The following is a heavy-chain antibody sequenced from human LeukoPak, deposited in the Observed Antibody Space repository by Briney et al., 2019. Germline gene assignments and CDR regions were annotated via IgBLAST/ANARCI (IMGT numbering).Heavy chain of an antibody. CDR2: INPSGGST. Sequence: ASVTVSFKASGYTFTIYYMHWVRQAPGQGLEWMGIINPSGGSTSYAQKFQGRVTMTRDTSTSTVYMELSSLRSEDTALYYCARGFGPYYYDSTGYYNFDYWGQGTLVTVSS. CDR1: GYTFTIYY. V-gene: IGHV1-46*01. D-gene: IGHD3-22*01. J-gene: IGHJ4*02. CDR3: ARGFGPYYYDSTGYYNFDY.